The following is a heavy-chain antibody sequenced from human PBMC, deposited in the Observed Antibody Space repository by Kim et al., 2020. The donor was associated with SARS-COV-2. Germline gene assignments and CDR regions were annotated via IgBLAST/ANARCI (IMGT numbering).Heavy chain of an antibody. Sequence: SETLSLTCTVSGGSISSGSYYWSWIRQPAGKGLEWIGRIYTSGSTNYNPSLKSRVTISVDTSKNQFSLKLSSVTAADTAVYYCARQEKEGLGGIYWGQGTLVTVSS. V-gene: IGHV4-61*02. J-gene: IGHJ4*02. D-gene: IGHD3-16*01. CDR3: ARQEKEGLGGIY. CDR2: IYTSGST. CDR1: GGSISSGSYY.